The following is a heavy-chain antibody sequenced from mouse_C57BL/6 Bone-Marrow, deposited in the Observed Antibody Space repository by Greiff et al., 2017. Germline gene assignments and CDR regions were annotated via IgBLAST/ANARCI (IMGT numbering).Heavy chain of an antibody. CDR1: GYTFTSYG. V-gene: IGHV1-81*01. J-gene: IGHJ2*01. D-gene: IGHD4-1*01. CDR2: IYPRSGNT. CDR3: ARSWDPFDY. Sequence: QVQLKQSGAELARPGASVKLSCKASGYTFTSYGISWVKQRTGQGLEWIGEIYPRSGNTYYNEKFKGKATLTADKSSSTAYMELRSLTSEDSAVYFCARSWDPFDYWGQGTTLTVSS.